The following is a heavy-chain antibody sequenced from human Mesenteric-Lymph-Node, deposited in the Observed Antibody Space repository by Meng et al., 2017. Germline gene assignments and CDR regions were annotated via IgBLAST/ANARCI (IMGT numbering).Heavy chain of an antibody. CDR1: GYTFTSYG. V-gene: IGHV1-18*01. J-gene: IGHJ5*02. Sequence: ASVKVSCKASGYTFTSYGISWVRQAPGQGLEWMGRISAYNGNTNYAQKLQGRVTMTTDTSTSTAYMELRSLRSDDTAVYYCARDRLITMVRGVNPVNWFDPWGQGTLVTVSS. CDR2: ISAYNGNT. CDR3: ARDRLITMVRGVNPVNWFDP. D-gene: IGHD3-10*01.